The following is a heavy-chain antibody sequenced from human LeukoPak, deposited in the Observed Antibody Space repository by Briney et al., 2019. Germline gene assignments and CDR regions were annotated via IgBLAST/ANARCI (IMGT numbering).Heavy chain of an antibody. V-gene: IGHV3-23*01. CDR2: IIGSGGST. CDR1: GLPFSSFP. CDR3: ARDRIAVAGTDDVNYYYMDV. Sequence: GGSLELPLEAPGLPFSSFPMSWVPQAPGKGLGWVSAIIGSGGSTYYADSVKGRFTISRDNSKNTLYLQMNSLRAEDTAVYYCARDRIAVAGTDDVNYYYMDVWGKGTTVTVSS. D-gene: IGHD6-19*01. J-gene: IGHJ6*03.